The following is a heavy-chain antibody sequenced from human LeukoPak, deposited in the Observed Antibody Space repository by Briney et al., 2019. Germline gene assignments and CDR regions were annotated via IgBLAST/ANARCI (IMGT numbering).Heavy chain of an antibody. Sequence: SVKVSCKASGGTFSSYAISWVRQAPGQGLEWMGGIIPIFGTANYAQKFQGRVTITTDESTSTAYMELSSLRSEDTAVYYCARATIMITFGGVIAPEDWGQGTLVTVSS. CDR1: GGTFSSYA. V-gene: IGHV1-69*05. CDR2: IIPIFGTA. CDR3: ARATIMITFGGVIAPED. D-gene: IGHD3-16*02. J-gene: IGHJ4*02.